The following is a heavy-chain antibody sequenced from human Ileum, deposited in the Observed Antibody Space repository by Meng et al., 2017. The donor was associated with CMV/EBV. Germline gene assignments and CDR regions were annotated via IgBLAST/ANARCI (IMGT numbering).Heavy chain of an antibody. Sequence: CKASGYTFINHAIKWFRQATGQGLKWMGWMNSNSGNTGYAQKFQGRVTMTRDTSITTAYMELSDLRSEDAAVYYCARGSGSGGRDWFDPWGQGTLVTV. CDR2: MNSNSGNT. CDR1: GYTFINHA. V-gene: IGHV1-8*01. CDR3: ARGSGSGGRDWFDP. D-gene: IGHD3-3*01. J-gene: IGHJ5*02.